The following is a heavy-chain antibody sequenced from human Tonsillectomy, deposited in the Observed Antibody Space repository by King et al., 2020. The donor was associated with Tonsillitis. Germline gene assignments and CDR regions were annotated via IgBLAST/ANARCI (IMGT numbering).Heavy chain of an antibody. D-gene: IGHD3-16*01. Sequence: VPLPPWGAGLLQPSEPLSLPCAVSGGSFSGYYWSWLRPPPGQGLEWLGAINHSGSPNYNPSLKSRVTISVDTSKNQFSLKLSSVTAADPAVSYCARGRRRRAERRRGEDEAGERGGKGTRGT. CDR2: INHSGSP. CDR3: ARGRRRRAERRRGEDEAGER. V-gene: IGHV4-34*01. J-gene: IGHJ3*01. CDR1: GGSFSGYY.